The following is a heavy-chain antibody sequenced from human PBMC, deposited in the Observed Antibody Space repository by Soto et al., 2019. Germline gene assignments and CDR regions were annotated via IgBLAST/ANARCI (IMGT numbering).Heavy chain of an antibody. CDR1: GGTFTSYT. D-gene: IGHD2-21*02. CDR2: IIPLLNAA. J-gene: IGHJ4*02. CDR3: ARILTDGVDY. Sequence: QVRLVQSGAEVRKPGSSVKLSCTLSGGTFTSYTITWVHQAPGQGLEWMGRIIPLLNAANYAEKFQDKITITADESTSTAYLELRDLKYEDTAFYYCARILTDGVDYWGQGSLVTVSS. V-gene: IGHV1-69*08.